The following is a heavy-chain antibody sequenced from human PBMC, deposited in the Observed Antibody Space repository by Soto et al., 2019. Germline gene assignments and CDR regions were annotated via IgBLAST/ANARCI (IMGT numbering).Heavy chain of an antibody. J-gene: IGHJ4*02. V-gene: IGHV3-53*02. Sequence: EVQLVETGGGLIQPGGSLKLSCAASGFTVSSNYMSWVRQAPGKGLEWVSVIYSGGSTYYADSVKGRFTISRDYSKNTLYLHSNSVRAEDTAVYYCATRGAHVPPYCSSWEYYFDYWGQGTLVTVSS. D-gene: IGHD6-13*01. CDR1: GFTVSSNY. CDR2: IYSGGST. CDR3: ATRGAHVPPYCSSWEYYFDY.